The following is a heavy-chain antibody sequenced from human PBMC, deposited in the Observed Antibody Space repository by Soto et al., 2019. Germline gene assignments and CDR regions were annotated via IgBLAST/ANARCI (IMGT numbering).Heavy chain of an antibody. V-gene: IGHV3-7*01. Sequence: PGGSRRRSWQASGFMFSTYLMSGVRQAPGKGLEWVANIKQGGNEKFYVDSVKGRFTISRDNAKKSLFLQMNSLRPEDTAVYYCVGALTYEVPYYYYGMDVWGQGTTVTVSS. CDR2: IKQGGNEK. CDR1: GFMFSTYL. D-gene: IGHD3-16*01. J-gene: IGHJ6*02. CDR3: VGALTYEVPYYYYGMDV.